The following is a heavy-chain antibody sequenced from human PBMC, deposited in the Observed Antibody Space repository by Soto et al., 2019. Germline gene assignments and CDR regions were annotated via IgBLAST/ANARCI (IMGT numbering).Heavy chain of an antibody. J-gene: IGHJ4*02. D-gene: IGHD6-19*01. CDR2: IWYDGSNK. CDR1: GFTFSSDR. Sequence: PGGSLRLSCAAYGFTFSSDRIHWVRQAPGKGLEWVAVIWYDGSNKYYADSVKGRFTISRDNPKNTLYLQMNSLRAEDTAVYYCAIDLTAHSAVSGPFAYWGQGTLVTVSS. V-gene: IGHV3-33*01. CDR3: AIDLTAHSAVSGPFAY.